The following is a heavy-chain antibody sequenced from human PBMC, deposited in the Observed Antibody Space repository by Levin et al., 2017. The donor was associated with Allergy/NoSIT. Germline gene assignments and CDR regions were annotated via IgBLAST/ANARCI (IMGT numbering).Heavy chain of an antibody. V-gene: IGHV4-39*07. D-gene: IGHD5-18*01. CDR1: GGSISSSSYY. CDR3: ARGRAVRGYSYGEDY. CDR2: IYYSGST. Sequence: SQTLSLTCTVSGGSISSSSYYWGWIRQPPGKGLEWIGSIYYSGSTYYNPSLKSRVTISVDTSKNQFSLKLSSVTAADTAVYYCARGRAVRGYSYGEDYWGQGTLVTVSS. J-gene: IGHJ4*02.